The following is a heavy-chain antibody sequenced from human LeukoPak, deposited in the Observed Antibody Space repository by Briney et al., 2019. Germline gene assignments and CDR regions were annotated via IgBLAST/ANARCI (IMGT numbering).Heavy chain of an antibody. Sequence: PGGSLRLSCAASGFTFSDYYMSWIRQAPGKGLEWVSYISSSSSYTNHADSVKGRFTISRDNAKNSLYLQMNSLRAEDTAVYYCARVQGYCSSTTCSSWDYWGQGTLVTVSS. V-gene: IGHV3-11*06. CDR1: GFTFSDYY. D-gene: IGHD2-2*01. J-gene: IGHJ4*02. CDR2: ISSSSSYT. CDR3: ARVQGYCSSTTCSSWDY.